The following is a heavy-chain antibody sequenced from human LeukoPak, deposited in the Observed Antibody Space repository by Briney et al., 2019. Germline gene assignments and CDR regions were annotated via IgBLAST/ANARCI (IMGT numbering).Heavy chain of an antibody. Sequence: IPSETLSLTCTVSRGSISSGGYYWSWIRQHPGKGLEWIGYIYYSGSTYYNPSLKSRVTISVDTSKNQFSLKLSSVTAADTAVYYCARNLRLGEPRIDYWGQGTLVTVSS. J-gene: IGHJ4*02. D-gene: IGHD3-16*01. V-gene: IGHV4-31*03. CDR3: ARNLRLGEPRIDY. CDR1: RGSISSGGYY. CDR2: IYYSGST.